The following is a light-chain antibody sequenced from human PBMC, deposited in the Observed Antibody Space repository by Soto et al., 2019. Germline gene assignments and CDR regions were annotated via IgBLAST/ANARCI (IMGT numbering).Light chain of an antibody. CDR2: GAS. V-gene: IGKV3-20*01. Sequence: PGERATLSCRASQSVSSNLAWYQQKPGQAPRLLLYGASNRATGVPDRFSGSGSGTDFTLTISRLEPEDFAVYYCRQYASSLWTFGQGTKVHIK. CDR3: RQYASSLWT. CDR1: QSVSSN. J-gene: IGKJ1*01.